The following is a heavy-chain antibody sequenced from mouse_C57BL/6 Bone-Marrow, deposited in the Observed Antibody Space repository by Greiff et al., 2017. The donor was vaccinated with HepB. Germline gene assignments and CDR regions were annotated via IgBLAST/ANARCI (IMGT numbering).Heavy chain of an antibody. CDR2: IYPGNSDT. J-gene: IGHJ4*01. V-gene: IGHV1-5*01. CDR1: GYTFTSYW. D-gene: IGHD1-1*01. Sequence: EVQLMESGTVLARPGASVKMSCKTSGYTFTSYWMHWVKQRPGQGLEWIGAIYPGNSDTSYNQKFKGKAKLTAVTSASTAYMELSSLTNEDSAVYYCTSPLTTVVATEAMDYWGQGTSVTVSS. CDR3: TSPLTTVVATEAMDY.